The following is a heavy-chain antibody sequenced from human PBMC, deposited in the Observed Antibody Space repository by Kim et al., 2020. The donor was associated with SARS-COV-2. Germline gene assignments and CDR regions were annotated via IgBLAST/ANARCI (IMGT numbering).Heavy chain of an antibody. Sequence: SVKVSCKASGGTFSSYAISWVRQAPGQGLEWMGGIIPIFGTANYAQKFQGRVTITADESTSTAYMELSSLRSEDTAVYYCARESHFGGVIVPAQSHYYYGMDVWGQGTTVTVSS. CDR1: GGTFSSYA. CDR3: ARESHFGGVIVPAQSHYYYGMDV. D-gene: IGHD3-16*02. CDR2: IIPIFGTA. V-gene: IGHV1-69*13. J-gene: IGHJ6*02.